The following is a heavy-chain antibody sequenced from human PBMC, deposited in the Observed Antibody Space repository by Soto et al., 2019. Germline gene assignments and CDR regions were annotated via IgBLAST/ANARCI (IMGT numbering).Heavy chain of an antibody. CDR1: GLTVSSNY. Sequence: EVQLVESGGGLIQPGGSLRLSCAASGLTVSSNYMNWVRQAPGKGLAWVSLIYTGGGTYYADSVKGRFTVSRDNSKNTLYLQMNSLRAEDTAVYYCARMGQWRVPGDYYYGMDVWGQGTSVTVSS. J-gene: IGHJ6*02. CDR2: IYTGGGT. CDR3: ARMGQWRVPGDYYYGMDV. D-gene: IGHD6-19*01. V-gene: IGHV3-53*01.